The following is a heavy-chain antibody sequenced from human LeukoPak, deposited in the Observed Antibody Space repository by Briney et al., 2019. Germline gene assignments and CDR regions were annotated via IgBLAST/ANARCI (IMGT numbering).Heavy chain of an antibody. D-gene: IGHD1-26*01. CDR1: VYTFTSYG. CDR3: ARGRIVGAGDY. Sequence: ASVKVSCKAPVYTFTSYGISWVRQAPGQGVEWMGWISAYNGNTNYAQKLQGRVTLTTDTSTSTAYMDLRSLRSDDTAVYYCARGRIVGAGDYWGQGTLVTVSS. CDR2: ISAYNGNT. V-gene: IGHV1-18*01. J-gene: IGHJ4*02.